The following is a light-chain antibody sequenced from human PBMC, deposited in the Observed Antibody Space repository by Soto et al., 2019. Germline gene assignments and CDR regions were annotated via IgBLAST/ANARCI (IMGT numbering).Light chain of an antibody. CDR3: QHYVERSPIT. V-gene: IGKV3-20*01. J-gene: IGKJ5*01. CDR2: GAS. Sequence: EIVMTQSPGTLSLSPGERSTLSCMFSQSVSSRLAWYQQKPGQAPRLLISGASSRATGIPDRFSGSGSGTDFTLTISRLEPEDFALYYCQHYVERSPITFGQGTRLEIK. CDR1: QSVSSR.